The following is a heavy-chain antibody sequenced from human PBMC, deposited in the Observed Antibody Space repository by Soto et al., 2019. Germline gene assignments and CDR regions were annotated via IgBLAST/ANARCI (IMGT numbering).Heavy chain of an antibody. CDR1: GYTFTSYG. V-gene: IGHV1-18*04. J-gene: IGHJ4*02. Sequence: QVQLVQSGAEVKKPGASVKVSCKASGYTFTSYGISWVRQDPGQGLEWMGWISAYNGNTNYAQKLQGRVTMTTDTSTSTAYMELRSMRSADTAVYYCARWGHRYFSSTSCSTAFDYWGQGTLVTVSS. CDR3: ARWGHRYFSSTSCSTAFDY. D-gene: IGHD2-2*01. CDR2: ISAYNGNT.